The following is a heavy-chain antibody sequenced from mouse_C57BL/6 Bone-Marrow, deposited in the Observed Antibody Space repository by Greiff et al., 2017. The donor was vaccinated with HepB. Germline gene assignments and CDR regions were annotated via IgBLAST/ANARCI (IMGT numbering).Heavy chain of an antibody. V-gene: IGHV1-81*01. CDR3: ARGYYYCSSPFAY. CDR2: IYPRSGNP. J-gene: IGHJ3*01. CDR1: GYSFPSYG. Sequence: QVQLQQSGAELARPGASVKLSCKASGYSFPSYGLCFVKQRTGQGLEWIGEIYPRSGNPYYNEKFKGKATLTADKSSSTAYMELRSLTSEDSAVYFCARGYYYCSSPFAYWGQGTLVTVSA. D-gene: IGHD1-1*01.